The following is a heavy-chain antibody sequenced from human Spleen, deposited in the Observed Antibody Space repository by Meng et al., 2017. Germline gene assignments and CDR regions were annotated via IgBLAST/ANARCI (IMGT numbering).Heavy chain of an antibody. CDR1: GGSISSSNW. J-gene: IGHJ4*02. D-gene: IGHD3-10*01. Sequence: SETLSLTCAVSGGSISSSNWWSWVRQPPGKGLEWIGEIYHSGSTNYNPSLKSRVTISVDKSKNQFSLKLSSVTAADTAVYYCARDSPPYYYGSGSQSGQPFDYWGQGTLVTVSS. CDR2: IYHSGST. V-gene: IGHV4-4*02. CDR3: ARDSPPYYYGSGSQSGQPFDY.